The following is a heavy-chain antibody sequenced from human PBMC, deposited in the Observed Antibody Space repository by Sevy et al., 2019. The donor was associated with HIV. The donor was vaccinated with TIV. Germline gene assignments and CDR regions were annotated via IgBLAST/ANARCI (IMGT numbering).Heavy chain of an antibody. CDR1: GYTFTSYG. J-gene: IGHJ6*03. CDR3: ASTRFLEWLLDDYYYMDV. CDR2: ISAYNGNT. V-gene: IGHV1-18*04. Sequence: ASVKVSCKASGYTFTSYGISWVRQAPGQGLEWMGWISAYNGNTNYAQKLQGRVTMTTDTSTSTAYMELRSLRSDDTAVYYCASTRFLEWLLDDYYYMDVWGKGTTVTVSS. D-gene: IGHD3-3*01.